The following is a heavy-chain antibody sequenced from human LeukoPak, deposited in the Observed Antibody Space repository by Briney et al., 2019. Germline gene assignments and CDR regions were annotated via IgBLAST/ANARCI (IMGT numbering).Heavy chain of an antibody. CDR2: IIPIFGTA. CDR3: ARDLDLTMTTYAFDI. D-gene: IGHD3-22*01. Sequence: SVKVSCKASGGTFSSYAISWVRQAPGQGLEWMGGIIPIFGTANYAQKFQGRVTITADESTSTAYMELSSLRSEDTAVYYCARDLDLTMTTYAFDIWGQGTMVTVSS. V-gene: IGHV1-69*13. CDR1: GGTFSSYA. J-gene: IGHJ3*02.